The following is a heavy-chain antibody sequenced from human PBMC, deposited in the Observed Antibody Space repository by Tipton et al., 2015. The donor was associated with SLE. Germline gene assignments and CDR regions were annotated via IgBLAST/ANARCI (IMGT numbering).Heavy chain of an antibody. V-gene: IGHV4-59*06. J-gene: IGHJ3*02. CDR3: ARYTPPYAFDI. D-gene: IGHD1-1*01. Sequence: TLSLTCIVSVVSISSYYWSWIRQPAGKGLEWIGNIDYRGTTYFNPSLKSRLTISLDTSKNQFFLKLSSVTAADTAVYYCARYTPPYAFDIWGQGTMVTVSS. CDR1: VVSISSYY. CDR2: IDYRGTT.